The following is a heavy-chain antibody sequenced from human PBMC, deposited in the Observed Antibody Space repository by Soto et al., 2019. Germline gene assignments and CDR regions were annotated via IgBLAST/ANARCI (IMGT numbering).Heavy chain of an antibody. CDR1: GASISSLY. D-gene: IGHD2-15*01. CDR2: IHYSGST. Sequence: QVQLQESGPGLVKPSETLSLTCTISGASISSLYWSWVRQPPGKGLEWIGYIHYSGSTNYNPSLKSRVTILVDMSKNQFSLRLSSVTAADTAVYYCARGGWSMDVWGQGTTVTVSS. J-gene: IGHJ6*02. CDR3: ARGGWSMDV. V-gene: IGHV4-59*11.